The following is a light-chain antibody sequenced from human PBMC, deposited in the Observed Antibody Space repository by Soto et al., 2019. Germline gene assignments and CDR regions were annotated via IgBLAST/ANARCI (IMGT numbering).Light chain of an antibody. V-gene: IGKV3-15*01. CDR3: QQYNNWPRT. CDR1: QSVGSK. J-gene: IGKJ1*01. CDR2: GAS. Sequence: EIVMTQSPATLSVSPGERATLSCRASQSVGSKLAWYQQKPGQAPRLLMYGASTRATGIPARFSGSGSGTECTLTISSLQSEDFAIYSCQQYNNWPRTFGQGTKVERK.